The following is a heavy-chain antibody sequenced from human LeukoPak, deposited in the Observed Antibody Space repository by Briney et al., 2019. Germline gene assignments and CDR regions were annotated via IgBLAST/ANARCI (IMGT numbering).Heavy chain of an antibody. J-gene: IGHJ3*02. D-gene: IGHD3-22*01. CDR2: INHSGST. Sequence: PSETLSLPCAVYGGSFSGYYWSWIRQPPGKGLEWIGEINHSGSTNYNPSLKSRVTISVDTSKNQFSLKLSSVTAADTAVYYCARRKASSGYYYATDAFDIWGQGTMVTVSS. V-gene: IGHV4-34*01. CDR3: ARRKASSGYYYATDAFDI. CDR1: GGSFSGYY.